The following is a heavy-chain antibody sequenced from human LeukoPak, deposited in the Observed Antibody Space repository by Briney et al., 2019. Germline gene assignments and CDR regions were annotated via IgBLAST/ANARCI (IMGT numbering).Heavy chain of an antibody. CDR3: ARVAVAGTSWFDP. CDR1: GGSISSSSYY. Sequence: SETLSLTCTVSGGSISSSSYYWGWIRQPPGKGLEWIGSIYYSGSTYYNPSLKSRVTISVDTSKNQFSLKLSSVTAADTAVYYCARVAVAGTSWFDPWGQGTLVTVSS. CDR2: IYYSGST. V-gene: IGHV4-39*07. J-gene: IGHJ5*02. D-gene: IGHD6-19*01.